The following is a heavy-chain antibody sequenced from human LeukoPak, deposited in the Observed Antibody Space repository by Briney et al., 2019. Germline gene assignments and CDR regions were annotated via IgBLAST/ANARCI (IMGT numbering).Heavy chain of an antibody. CDR1: GFTFSSYW. V-gene: IGHV3-74*01. Sequence: GGSLRLSCAASGFTFSSYWMHWVRQAPGKGLVWFSRINSDGSITNYADSVKGRFSISRDNAKNTLSLQMNSLRGEDTAVYYCARGGDYTDMDYWGQGTLVTVSS. D-gene: IGHD4-11*01. CDR3: ARGGDYTDMDY. J-gene: IGHJ4*02. CDR2: INSDGSIT.